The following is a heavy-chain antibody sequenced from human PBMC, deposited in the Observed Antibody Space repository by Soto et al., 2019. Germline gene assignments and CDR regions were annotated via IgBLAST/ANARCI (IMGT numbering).Heavy chain of an antibody. V-gene: IGHV1-8*01. D-gene: IGHD3-10*01. J-gene: IGHJ6*03. Sequence: ASVKVSCKASGYTFTSYDINWVRQATGQGLEWMGWMNPNSGNTGYAQKFQGRVTMTRNNSISTAYMELSSLRSEDTAVYYCAGGLRGSDYYYMDVWGKGTTVTVSS. CDR3: AGGLRGSDYYYMDV. CDR2: MNPNSGNT. CDR1: GYTFTSYD.